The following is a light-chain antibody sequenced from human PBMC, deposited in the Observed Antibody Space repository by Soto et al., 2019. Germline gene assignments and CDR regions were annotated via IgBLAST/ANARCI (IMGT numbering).Light chain of an antibody. CDR2: DAS. CDR1: QSISSW. V-gene: IGKV1-5*01. CDR3: QQYNSYSYT. J-gene: IGKJ2*01. Sequence: DIQMTQSPSTLSASVGDRVTITCRASQSISSWLAWYQQKPGKAPKLLIYDASSLESGVPSRFSGSGSGTEFPLTISSLQPDDFATYYCQQYNSYSYTFAQGTKLEIK.